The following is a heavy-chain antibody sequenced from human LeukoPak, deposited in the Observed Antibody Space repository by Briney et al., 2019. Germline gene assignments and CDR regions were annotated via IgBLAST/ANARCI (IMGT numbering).Heavy chain of an antibody. CDR1: GYTFTGYY. J-gene: IGHJ4*02. CDR2: INPNSGGT. CDR3: ASFPGYYGSGSSD. V-gene: IGHV1-2*06. Sequence: ASVKVSCKASGYTFTGYYMHCVRQAPGQGLEWMGRINPNSGGTNYAQKFQGRVTMTRDTSISTAYMELSRLRSDDTAVYYCASFPGYYGSGSSDWGQGTLVTVSS. D-gene: IGHD3-10*01.